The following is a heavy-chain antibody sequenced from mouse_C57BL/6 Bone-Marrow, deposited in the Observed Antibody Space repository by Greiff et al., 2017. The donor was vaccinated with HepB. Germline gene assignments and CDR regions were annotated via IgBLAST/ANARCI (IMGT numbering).Heavy chain of an antibody. CDR3: AREDSY. V-gene: IGHV3-6*01. CDR1: GYSITSGYY. CDR2: ISYDGSN. J-gene: IGHJ3*01. Sequence: DVKLQESGPGLVKPSQSLSLTCSVPGYSITSGYYWNWIRQFPGNKLEWMGYISYDGSNNYNPSLKNRISITRDTSKNQFFLKLNSVTTEDTATYYCAREDSYWGQGTLVTVSA.